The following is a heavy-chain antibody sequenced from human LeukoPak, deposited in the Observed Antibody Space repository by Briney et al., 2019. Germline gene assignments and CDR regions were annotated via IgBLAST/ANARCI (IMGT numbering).Heavy chain of an antibody. CDR2: IYYSGST. CDR3: ARAEQWLVPSVSFDY. D-gene: IGHD6-19*01. J-gene: IGHJ4*02. CDR1: GGSISSYY. Sequence: SGTLSLTCTVSGGSISSYYWSWIRQPPGKGLEWIGYIYYSGSTNYNPSLKSRVTISVDTSKNQISLKLSPAAAADTAVYYCARAEQWLVPSVSFDYWGQGTLVTVSS. V-gene: IGHV4-59*01.